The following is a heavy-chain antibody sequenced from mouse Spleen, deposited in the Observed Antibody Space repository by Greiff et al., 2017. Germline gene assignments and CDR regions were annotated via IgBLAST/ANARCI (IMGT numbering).Heavy chain of an antibody. Sequence: EVQLQQSGAELVRPGASVKLSCTASGFNIKDDYMHWVKQRPEQGLEWIGWIDPENGDTEYASKFQGKATITADTSSNTAYLQLSSLTSEDTAVYYCLYYDYDRFAYWGQGTLVTVSA. CDR2: IDPENGDT. CDR1: GFNIKDDY. V-gene: IGHV14-4*01. D-gene: IGHD2-4*01. CDR3: LYYDYDRFAY. J-gene: IGHJ3*01.